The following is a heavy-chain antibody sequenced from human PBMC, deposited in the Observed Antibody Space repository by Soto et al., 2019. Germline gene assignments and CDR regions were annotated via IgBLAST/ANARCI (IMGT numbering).Heavy chain of an antibody. Sequence: SETLSLTCTVACGSISSSSYYWGWIRQPPGKGLEGIGSIYYSGSTYYNPSLKSRVTISVDTSKNQFSLKLSSVTAADTAVYYCARHVARRGSYYYYGMDVWGQGTTVTVSS. CDR3: ARHVARRGSYYYYGMDV. V-gene: IGHV4-39*01. J-gene: IGHJ6*02. CDR2: IYYSGST. D-gene: IGHD3-10*01. CDR1: CGSISSSSYY.